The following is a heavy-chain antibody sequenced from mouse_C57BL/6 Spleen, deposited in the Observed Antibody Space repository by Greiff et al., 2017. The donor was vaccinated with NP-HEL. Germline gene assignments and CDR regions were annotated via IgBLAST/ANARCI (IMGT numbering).Heavy chain of an antibody. CDR2: INPSSGYT. Sequence: QVQLQQSGAELARPGASVKMSCKASGYTFTSYTMHWVKQRPGQGLEWIGYINPSSGYTKYNQKFKDKATLTADKSSSTAYMQLSSLTSEDSAVYYCARGKGYDYDDAWFAYWGQGTLVTVSA. D-gene: IGHD2-4*01. CDR1: GYTFTSYT. CDR3: ARGKGYDYDDAWFAY. V-gene: IGHV1-4*01. J-gene: IGHJ3*01.